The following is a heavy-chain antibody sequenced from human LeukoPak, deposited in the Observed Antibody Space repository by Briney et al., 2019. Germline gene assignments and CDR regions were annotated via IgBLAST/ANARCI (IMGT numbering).Heavy chain of an antibody. CDR1: GASISSHY. Sequence: SETLSLTCTVSGASISSHYWSWIRQSPGKGLEWIGYISYSGITNYNPSLKSRVTISVDTSKNHFSLRLSSVTAADTAVYYCTSRAHCSGGSCYGNWFDPWGQGTLVTVSS. V-gene: IGHV4-59*11. CDR3: TSRAHCSGGSCYGNWFDP. D-gene: IGHD2-15*01. J-gene: IGHJ5*02. CDR2: ISYSGIT.